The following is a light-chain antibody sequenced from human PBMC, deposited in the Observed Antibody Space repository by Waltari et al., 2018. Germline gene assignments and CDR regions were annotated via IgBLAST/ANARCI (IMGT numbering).Light chain of an antibody. CDR3: ATWDSRLSIVV. V-gene: IGLV1-51*01. Sequence: YQQVPGTAPKLLLDGANQVPLGIPDRFSGSKSGTSATLGITGLQTGDEATYSCATWDSRLSIVVFGGGTKLTVL. CDR2: GAN. J-gene: IGLJ2*01.